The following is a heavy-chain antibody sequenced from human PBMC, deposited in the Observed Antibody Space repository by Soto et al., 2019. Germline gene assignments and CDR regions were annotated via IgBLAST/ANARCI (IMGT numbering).Heavy chain of an antibody. D-gene: IGHD4-17*01. CDR3: ARVAHNYGDAYFDY. J-gene: IGHJ4*02. Sequence: QVQLVQSGAEVKKPGSSVKVSCKASGGTFSSYTISWVRQAPGQRHEWMGRIIPILGIANYAQKFQGRVTITADKSTSTASMELSSMRAEDTAVYYCARVAHNYGDAYFDYWGQGTLVTVSS. V-gene: IGHV1-69*02. CDR2: IIPILGIA. CDR1: GGTFSSYT.